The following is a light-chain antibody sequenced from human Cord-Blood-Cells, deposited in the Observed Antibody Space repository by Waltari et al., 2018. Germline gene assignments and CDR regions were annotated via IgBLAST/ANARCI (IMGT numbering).Light chain of an antibody. CDR2: WAS. CDR1: KSVLYSSNNKNY. CDR3: QQYYSTPYS. J-gene: IGKJ2*03. V-gene: IGKV4-1*01. Sequence: DIVMTQSPDSLAVSPGERATINCKSSKSVLYSSNNKNYLAWYQQKPGQPPKLLIYWASTRESGVPDRFSGSGSGTDFTLTISSLQAEDVAVYYCQQYYSTPYSFGQGTKLEIK.